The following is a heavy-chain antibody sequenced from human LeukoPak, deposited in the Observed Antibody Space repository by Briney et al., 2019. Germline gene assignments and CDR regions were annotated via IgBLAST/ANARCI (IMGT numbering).Heavy chain of an antibody. Sequence: SETLSLTCIVSGGSISSYYWSWIRQPPGKGLEWIGYIYYIGRTNYNPSLKSRVTISVDTSKNQFSLMLTSVTAADTAVYYCARHVDTAVVLYFDYWGHGALVTVSS. CDR1: GGSISSYY. V-gene: IGHV4-59*01. J-gene: IGHJ4*01. CDR3: ARHVDTAVVLYFDY. CDR2: IYYIGRT. D-gene: IGHD5-18*01.